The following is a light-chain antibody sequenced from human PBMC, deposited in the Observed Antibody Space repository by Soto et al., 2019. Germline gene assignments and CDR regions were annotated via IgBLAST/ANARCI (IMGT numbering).Light chain of an antibody. J-gene: IGLJ1*01. V-gene: IGLV2-14*01. CDR3: SSYTSSSTLYYV. CDR2: EVS. CDR1: SSDVGGYNY. Sequence: ALTQPAPVSGSPGQSITISCTGTSSDVGGYNYVSWYQQHPGKAPKLMIYEVSNRPSGVSNRFSGSKSGNTASLTISGLQAEDEADYYCSSYTSSSTLYYVFGTGTKVTV.